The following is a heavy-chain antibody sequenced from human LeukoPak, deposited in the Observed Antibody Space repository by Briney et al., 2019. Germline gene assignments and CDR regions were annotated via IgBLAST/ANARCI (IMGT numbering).Heavy chain of an antibody. CDR3: ARERIYGDYFDY. CDR1: GFTFSSYE. V-gene: IGHV3-48*03. Sequence: GGSLRLSCAASGFTFSSYEFNWVRQVPGKGLKWVSYISSSGNTIYYADSVKGRFTVSRDNAKNSLFLQMNGLRAEDTAIYYCARERIYGDYFDYRGQGALVTVSS. CDR2: ISSSGNTI. D-gene: IGHD4-17*01. J-gene: IGHJ4*02.